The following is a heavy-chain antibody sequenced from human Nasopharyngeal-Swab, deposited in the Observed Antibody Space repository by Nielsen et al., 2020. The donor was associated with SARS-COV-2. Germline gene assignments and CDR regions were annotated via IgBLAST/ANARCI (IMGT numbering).Heavy chain of an antibody. CDR1: GFPLSSYV. CDR3: AKDTSLVGATFDY. CDR2: ISGSGGSI. J-gene: IGHJ4*02. D-gene: IGHD2-8*02. V-gene: IGHV3-23*01. Sequence: GGSLPLSWAFTGFPLSSYVMSWDSQPPGSGVESCSAISGSGGSIYYAGSVKGRFTISRDNSKNTLYLQMISLRAADTAVYYCAKDTSLVGATFDYWGQGTLVTVSS.